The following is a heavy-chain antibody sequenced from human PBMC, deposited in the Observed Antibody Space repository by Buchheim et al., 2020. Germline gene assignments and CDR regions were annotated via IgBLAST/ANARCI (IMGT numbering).Heavy chain of an antibody. CDR2: MNPNSGNT. CDR3: ARAMYYYDSSGYYSDYYYYYGMDV. V-gene: IGHV1-8*01. J-gene: IGHJ6*02. D-gene: IGHD3-22*01. CDR1: GYTFTSYD. Sequence: QVQLVQSGAEVKKPGASVKVSCKASGYTFTSYDINWVRQATGQGLEWMGWMNPNSGNTGYAQKFQGRVTMTRNTPISTAYMELSSLRSEDTAVYYCARAMYYYDSSGYYSDYYYYYGMDVWGQGTT.